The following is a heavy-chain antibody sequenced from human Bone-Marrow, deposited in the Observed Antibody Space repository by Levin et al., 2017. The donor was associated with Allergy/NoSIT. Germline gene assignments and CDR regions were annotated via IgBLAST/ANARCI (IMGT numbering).Heavy chain of an antibody. Sequence: VASVKVSCKASGYTFNTFYMHWLRQAPGQGLEWLGMINPGNGDTSLGRDFRDRVSFSRDSSANTVYMDMSSLRSDDTAVYYCARVPGTGWFFDFWGQGTLVTVSS. CDR3: ARVPGTGWFFDF. CDR1: GYTFNTFY. J-gene: IGHJ4*02. D-gene: IGHD6-19*01. CDR2: INPGNGDT. V-gene: IGHV1-46*02.